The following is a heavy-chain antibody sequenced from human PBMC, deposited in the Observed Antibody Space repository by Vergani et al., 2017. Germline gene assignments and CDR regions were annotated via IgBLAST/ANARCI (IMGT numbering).Heavy chain of an antibody. CDR3: ARYDYYDSSGYYLNWFDP. V-gene: IGHV1-2*02. CDR1: GYTFTGYY. CDR2: INPNSGGT. J-gene: IGHJ5*02. Sequence: QVQLVQSGAEVKKPGASVKVSCKASGYTFTGYYMHWVRQAPGQGLEWMGWINPNSGGTNYAQKFQGRVTMTRETSISTAYMELSRLRSDDTAVYYCARYDYYDSSGYYLNWFDPWGQGTLVTVSS. D-gene: IGHD3-22*01.